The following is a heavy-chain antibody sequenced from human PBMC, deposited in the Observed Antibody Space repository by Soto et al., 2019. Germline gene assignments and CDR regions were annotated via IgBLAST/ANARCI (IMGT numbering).Heavy chain of an antibody. CDR1: GFSFGDAW. V-gene: IGHV3-15*07. CDR3: AAERAYFHDSNGYLSIDF. Sequence: EVQLVGSGGGLVKPGGSLRLSCAASGFSFGDAWLNWVRQAPGKGREWVGRVKSKTDGGTADYATFVKGRFTISRDDSKNALYLQMNSLKTEDTAVYYCAAERAYFHDSNGYLSIDFWGQGTLVTVSS. CDR2: VKSKTDGGTA. J-gene: IGHJ4*02. D-gene: IGHD3-22*01.